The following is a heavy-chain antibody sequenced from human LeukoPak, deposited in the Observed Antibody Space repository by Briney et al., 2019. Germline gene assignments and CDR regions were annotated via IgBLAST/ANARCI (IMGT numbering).Heavy chain of an antibody. D-gene: IGHD2-15*01. V-gene: IGHV3-30*18. CDR1: GFTFSSYG. J-gene: IGHJ4*02. Sequence: RSLRLSCAASGFTFSSYGMHWVRQAPGKGLECVAVTCYGGSNKNYADSVKGRFTISRDNSKNTPYLQMNSLRAEDTAAYYCAKASCSGGICPLGFDYWGQGTLVTVSS. CDR3: AKASCSGGICPLGFDY. CDR2: TCYGGSNK.